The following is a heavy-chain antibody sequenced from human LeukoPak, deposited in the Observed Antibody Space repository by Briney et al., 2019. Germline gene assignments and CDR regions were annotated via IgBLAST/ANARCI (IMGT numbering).Heavy chain of an antibody. CDR1: GSSFDTSW. J-gene: IGHJ4*02. D-gene: IGHD5-18*01. CDR3: ARREYFYGYCDY. CDR2: IYPGDSDV. Sequence: GESLQISCKGSGSSFDTSWIGWVRPMPGKGLEWMGIIYPGDSDVRYSPSFQGQVTISADKSISTAYLQWGSLKASDTAIYYCARREYFYGYCDYWGQGTLVTVSS. V-gene: IGHV5-51*01.